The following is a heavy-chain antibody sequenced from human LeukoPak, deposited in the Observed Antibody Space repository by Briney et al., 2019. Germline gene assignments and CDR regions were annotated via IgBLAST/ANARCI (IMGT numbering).Heavy chain of an antibody. Sequence: GGSQRLLCAACGFSFGSYAMRWARQATGKGLEWASALIGRGGSTYYADSVKGRFTISRDNSKNTLYLQMNSLRAEDTAVYYCAKRARYCSGGSCYYYYYGMDVWGQGTTVTVSS. CDR2: LIGRGGST. CDR1: GFSFGSYA. D-gene: IGHD2-15*01. J-gene: IGHJ6*02. V-gene: IGHV3-23*01. CDR3: AKRARYCSGGSCYYYYYGMDV.